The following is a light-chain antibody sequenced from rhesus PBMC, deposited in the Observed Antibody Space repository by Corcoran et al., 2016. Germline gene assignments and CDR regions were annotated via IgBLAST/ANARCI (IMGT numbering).Light chain of an antibody. J-gene: IGLJ1*01. V-gene: IGLV2S7*01. CDR1: SSDVGGYNY. Sequence: QAAPTQPPSVSGSPGQSVTISCTGTSSDVGGYNYVSWYQQHPGKAPKLMIYGVSKRPSGVSDRFSGSKSGNTASLTISGLQAEDEADYYCCSYTTSRIYIFGGGTRLTVL. CDR2: GVS. CDR3: CSYTTSRIYI.